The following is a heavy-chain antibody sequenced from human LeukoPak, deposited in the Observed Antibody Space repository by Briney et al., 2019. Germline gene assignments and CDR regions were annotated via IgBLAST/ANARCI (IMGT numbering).Heavy chain of an antibody. J-gene: IGHJ4*02. V-gene: IGHV3-9*01. CDR1: GFTFDDYA. Sequence: GGSLRLSCAASGFTFDDYAMHWVRQAPGKGLGWVSGISWNSGSIGYADSVKGRFTISRDNAKNSLYLQMNSLRAEDTALYYCAKDLISIIAAPSVFDYWGQGTLVTVSS. CDR3: AKDLISIIAAPSVFDY. D-gene: IGHD6-6*01. CDR2: ISWNSGSI.